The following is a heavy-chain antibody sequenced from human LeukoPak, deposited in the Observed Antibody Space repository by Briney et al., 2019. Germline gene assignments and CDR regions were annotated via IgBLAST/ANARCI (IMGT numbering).Heavy chain of an antibody. CDR1: GFTFRSYA. D-gene: IGHD6-19*01. J-gene: IGHJ5*02. V-gene: IGHV3-30*03. CDR2: ISYDGTNK. Sequence: GGSLRLSCAASGFTFRSYAMHWVRQAPGKGLEWVAVISYDGTNKYYANSVKGRFTISRDNSNNTLYLQMNSLRAEDTAVYYCARDSWGIAVAAHFGPRWFDPWGQGTLVTVSS. CDR3: ARDSWGIAVAAHFGPRWFDP.